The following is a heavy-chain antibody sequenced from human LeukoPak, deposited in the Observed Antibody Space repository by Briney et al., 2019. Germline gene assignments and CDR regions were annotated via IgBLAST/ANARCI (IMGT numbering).Heavy chain of an antibody. CDR2: IWYDGSNK. CDR1: GFTFSSYG. J-gene: IGHJ4*02. CDR3: AKDHLQGSYYLDY. Sequence: GGSLRLSCAASGFTFSSYGMHWVRQAPGKGLEWVAVIWYDGSNKCYADSVKGRFTISRDNSKNTLYLQMNSLRAEDTAVYYCAKDHLQGSYYLDYWGQGTLVTV. D-gene: IGHD3-10*01. V-gene: IGHV3-33*06.